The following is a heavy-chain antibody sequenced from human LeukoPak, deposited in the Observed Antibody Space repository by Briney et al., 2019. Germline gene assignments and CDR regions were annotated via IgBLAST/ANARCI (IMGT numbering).Heavy chain of an antibody. CDR2: IYYSGST. Sequence: SETLSLTCTVSGGSISSSSYYWGWIRQPPGKGLEWIGSIYYSGSTYYNPSLKSRVTISVDTSKNQFSLKLSSVTAADTAVYYCARDLFDSPGYRYYDFWSGSSYNWFDPWGQGTLVTVSS. V-gene: IGHV4-39*07. CDR3: ARDLFDSPGYRYYDFWSGSSYNWFDP. D-gene: IGHD3-3*01. CDR1: GGSISSSSYY. J-gene: IGHJ5*02.